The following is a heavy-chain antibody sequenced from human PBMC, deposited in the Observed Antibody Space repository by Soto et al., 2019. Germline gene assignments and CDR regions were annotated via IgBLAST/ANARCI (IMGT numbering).Heavy chain of an antibody. D-gene: IGHD3-22*01. CDR2: IIPIFGTA. CDR1: GGTFSSYA. Sequence: ASVKVSCNASGGTFSSYAISLVRQAPGQGLEWMGGIIPIFGTANYAQKFQGRVTITADESTSTAYMELSSLRSEDTAVYYCARGLSSYYDSSGYSSIGGMNVWGQGTTVTVSS. CDR3: ARGLSSYYDSSGYSSIGGMNV. J-gene: IGHJ6*02. V-gene: IGHV1-69*01.